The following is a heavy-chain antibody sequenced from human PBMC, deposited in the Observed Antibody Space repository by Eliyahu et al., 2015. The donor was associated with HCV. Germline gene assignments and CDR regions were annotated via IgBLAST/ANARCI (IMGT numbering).Heavy chain of an antibody. CDR1: GFTFSDHY. Sequence: QVQLVESGGDLVKPGGSLKLSXVASGFTFSDHYMAWVRQAPGKGLEWISYLSGSSSSIYYADSVKGRFTVSRDNAKNSLFLQMNSLRVDDTAVYYCARDRGVWFGEFLFWGQGTLVTVSS. D-gene: IGHD3-10*01. CDR2: LSGSSSSI. CDR3: ARDRGVWFGEFLF. J-gene: IGHJ4*02. V-gene: IGHV3-11*04.